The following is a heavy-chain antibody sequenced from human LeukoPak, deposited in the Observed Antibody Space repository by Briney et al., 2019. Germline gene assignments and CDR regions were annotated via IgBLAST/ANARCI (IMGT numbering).Heavy chain of an antibody. V-gene: IGHV4-59*01. Sequence: SETLSLTCTVSGGSISGYFWGWIRQPPGKGLEYIGNIHYTGSTNYSPSLKSLVTIAADTSKNQLSLRLSSVTAADTAVYYCARHSNGVTYPLDYWGQGTLVTVSS. CDR2: IHYTGST. D-gene: IGHD2-8*01. J-gene: IGHJ4*02. CDR3: ARHSNGVTYPLDY. CDR1: GGSISGYF.